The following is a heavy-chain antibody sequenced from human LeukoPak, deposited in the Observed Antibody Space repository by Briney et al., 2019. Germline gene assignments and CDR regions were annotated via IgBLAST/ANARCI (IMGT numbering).Heavy chain of an antibody. J-gene: IGHJ4*02. D-gene: IGHD3-10*01. CDR1: GFTFSDHY. CDR3: ARGVDYYGPGSEGYSDY. Sequence: GGSLRLSCAASGFTFSDHYVDWVRQAPGKGLEWVGRTRNKANSYTTEYAASVEGRFTISRDDSKNSLYLQMNSLKTEDTAVYYCARGVDYYGPGSEGYSDYWGQRTLVTVSS. V-gene: IGHV3-72*01. CDR2: TRNKANSYTT.